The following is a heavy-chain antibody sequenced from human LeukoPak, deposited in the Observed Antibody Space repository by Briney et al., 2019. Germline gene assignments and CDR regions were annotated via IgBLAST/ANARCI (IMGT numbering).Heavy chain of an antibody. V-gene: IGHV3-23*01. CDR1: GFTFSSYA. CDR3: AKDKSGGPTSYYDFWSGYTIHYFDY. J-gene: IGHJ4*02. CDR2: ISGSGGST. Sequence: GGSLRLSRAASGFTFSSYAMSWVRQAPGKGLEWVSAISGSGGSTYYADSVKGRFTISRDNSKNTLYLQMNSLRAEDTAVYYCAKDKSGGPTSYYDFWSGYTIHYFDYWGQGTLVTVSS. D-gene: IGHD3-3*01.